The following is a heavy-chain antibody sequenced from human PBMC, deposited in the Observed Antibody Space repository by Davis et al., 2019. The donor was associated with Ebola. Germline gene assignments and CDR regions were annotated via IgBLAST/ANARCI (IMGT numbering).Heavy chain of an antibody. V-gene: IGHV3-23*01. CDR1: GFTFSSYA. CDR2: ISGSGGST. CDR3: AKELGYCTNGVCYQLPAHAFDI. Sequence: PGGSLRLSCAASGFTFSSYAMSWVRQAPGKGLEWVSTISGSGGSTYYADSVKGRFTISRDNSKNTLYLQMNSLRAEDTAVYYCAKELGYCTNGVCYQLPAHAFDIWGQGTMVTVSS. J-gene: IGHJ3*02. D-gene: IGHD2-8*01.